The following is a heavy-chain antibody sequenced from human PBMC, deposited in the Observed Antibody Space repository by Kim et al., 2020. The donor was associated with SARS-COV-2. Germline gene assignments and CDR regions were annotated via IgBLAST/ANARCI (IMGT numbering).Heavy chain of an antibody. Sequence: ASVKVSCKASGYTFTSYDINWVRQATGQGLEWMGWMNPNSGNTGYAQKFQGRVTMTRNTSISTAYMELSSLRSEDTAVYYCASGIIPEKAEEGDYWGQGTLVTVSS. V-gene: IGHV1-8*01. CDR2: MNPNSGNT. CDR1: GYTFTSYD. J-gene: IGHJ4*02. CDR3: ASGIIPEKAEEGDY. D-gene: IGHD2-21*01.